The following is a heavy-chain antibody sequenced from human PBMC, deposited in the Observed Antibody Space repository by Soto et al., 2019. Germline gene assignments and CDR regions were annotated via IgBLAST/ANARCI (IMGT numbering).Heavy chain of an antibody. D-gene: IGHD6-19*01. CDR3: AREGSSGWNGLNWFDP. V-gene: IGHV3-48*01. J-gene: IGHJ5*02. CDR2: ISSSSSTI. CDR1: GFTFSSYS. Sequence: EVQLVESGGGLVQPGGSLRLSCAASGFTFSSYSMNWVRQAPGKGLEWVSYISSSSSTIYYADSVTGRFTISRDNAKNSLYLQMNSLRAEDTAVYYCAREGSSGWNGLNWFDPWGQGTLVTVSS.